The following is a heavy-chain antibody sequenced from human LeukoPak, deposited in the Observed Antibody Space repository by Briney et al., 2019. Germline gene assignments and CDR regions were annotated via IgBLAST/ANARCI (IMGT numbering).Heavy chain of an antibody. D-gene: IGHD3-10*01. CDR1: GFSFEDNG. CDR3: ATHSYYYGSGSYPHYLDY. Sequence: PWGALRLSCAASGFSFEDNGMSWVRQAPGKGLEWVSGINWNGETTGYVDSVKGRFTISRDNAKNSLYLQMNSLRAEDTALYYCATHSYYYGSGSYPHYLDYWGQGTLVIVFS. J-gene: IGHJ4*02. V-gene: IGHV3-20*04. CDR2: INWNGETT.